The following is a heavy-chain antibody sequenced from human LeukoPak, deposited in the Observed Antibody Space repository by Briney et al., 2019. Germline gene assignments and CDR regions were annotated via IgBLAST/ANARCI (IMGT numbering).Heavy chain of an antibody. J-gene: IGHJ4*02. V-gene: IGHV4-59*02. CDR3: ASRSSIWSGYQDTLYYFDS. CDR2: AYYSGST. Sequence: SQTLSLTCTVACGSVSSYYWGWIRQPPGKRLEWIGQAYYSGSTNYNPSLKSRVTISVDTSKNQFSLKLSSVTAADTAVYYCASRSSIWSGYQDTLYYFDSWGQGTLVTVSS. D-gene: IGHD3-3*01. CDR1: CGSVSSYY.